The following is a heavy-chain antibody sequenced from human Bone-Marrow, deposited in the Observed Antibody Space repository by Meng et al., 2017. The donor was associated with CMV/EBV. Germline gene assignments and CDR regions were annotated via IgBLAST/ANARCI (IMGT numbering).Heavy chain of an antibody. CDR2: INPSGGST. D-gene: IGHD3-3*01. CDR1: GYTFTSYY. Sequence: ASVKVSCKASGYTFTSYYMHWVRQAPGQGLEWMGIINPSGGSTSYAQKFQGRVTMTRDTSTSTVYMELSSLRSEDTAVYYWARGRRITIFGVARTADWFDPWGQGTLVTVSS. J-gene: IGHJ5*02. CDR3: ARGRRITIFGVARTADWFDP. V-gene: IGHV1-46*01.